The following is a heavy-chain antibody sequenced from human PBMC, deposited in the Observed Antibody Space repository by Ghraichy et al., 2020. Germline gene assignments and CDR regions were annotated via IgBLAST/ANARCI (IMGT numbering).Heavy chain of an antibody. CDR3: AGSHDYSNYFFDY. J-gene: IGHJ4*02. CDR2: IYYSGST. Sequence: SQTLSLTCTVSGGSISNYYWSWIRQPPGKGLEWIGYIYYSGSTNYNPSLKSRVTISVDTSKYQFSLKLSSVTAADAAVYYCAGSHDYSNYFFDYWGQGILVSVSS. V-gene: IGHV4-59*01. D-gene: IGHD4-11*01. CDR1: GGSISNYY.